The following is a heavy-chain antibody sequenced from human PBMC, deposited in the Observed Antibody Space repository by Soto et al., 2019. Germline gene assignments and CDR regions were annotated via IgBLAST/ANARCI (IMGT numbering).Heavy chain of an antibody. CDR2: ISAYNGNT. J-gene: IGHJ6*01. CDR3: ARDYVWGSYRPRGGMGV. D-gene: IGHD3-16*02. V-gene: IGHV1-18*01. Sequence: QVQLVQSGAEVKKPGASVKVSCKASRYTFTSYGISWVRQAPGQGLEWMGWISAYNGNTNYAQKLQGRVTRTTDTSTSTAYVELRSLRSDDTGVYYCARDYVWGSYRPRGGMGVWGQGTTVTGFS. CDR1: RYTFTSYG.